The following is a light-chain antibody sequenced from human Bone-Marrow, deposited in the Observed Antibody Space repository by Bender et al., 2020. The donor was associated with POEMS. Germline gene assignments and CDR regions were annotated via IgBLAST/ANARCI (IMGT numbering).Light chain of an antibody. Sequence: QSALTQPPSASGSPGQSVTISCTGTSSDVGGKNYVSWYQQHPGKAPKLMIYEVNKRPSGVPDRFSGSKSGNTASLTVSGLQAEDEADYYCCSYAGYYTLIFGGGTKLTVL. CDR1: SSDVGGKNY. J-gene: IGLJ2*01. CDR3: CSYAGYYTLI. V-gene: IGLV2-8*01. CDR2: EVN.